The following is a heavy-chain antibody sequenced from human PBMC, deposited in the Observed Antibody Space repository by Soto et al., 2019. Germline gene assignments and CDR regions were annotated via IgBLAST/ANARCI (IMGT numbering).Heavy chain of an antibody. CDR2: IYYSGST. J-gene: IGHJ6*02. V-gene: IGHV4-39*01. CDR3: ASQQLVHYYYGMDV. D-gene: IGHD6-13*01. CDR1: GGSIRSSSYY. Sequence: QLQLQESGPGLVKPSETLSLTCTVSGGSIRSSSYYWGWIRQPPGKGLEWIGRIYYSGSTYYNPSLKRRVTISVDTSKNQFSLKLSSVTAADTAVYYCASQQLVHYYYGMDVWGQGTTVTVSS.